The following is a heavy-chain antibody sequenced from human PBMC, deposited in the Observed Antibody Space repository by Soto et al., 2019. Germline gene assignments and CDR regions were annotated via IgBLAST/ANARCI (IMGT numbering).Heavy chain of an antibody. CDR1: GGSFSGYY. V-gene: IGHV4-34*01. CDR2: INHSGST. CDR3: ARADILTGYRAYYYYGMDV. J-gene: IGHJ6*02. Sequence: PSETLSLTCAVYGGSFSGYYWSWIRQPPGKGLEWIGEINHSGSTYYNPSLKSRVTISVDTSKNQFSLKLSSVTAADTAVYYCARADILTGYRAYYYYGMDVWGQGTTVTVSS. D-gene: IGHD3-9*01.